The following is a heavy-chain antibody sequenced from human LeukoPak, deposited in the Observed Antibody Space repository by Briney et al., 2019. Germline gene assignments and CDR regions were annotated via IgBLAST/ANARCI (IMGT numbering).Heavy chain of an antibody. V-gene: IGHV1-2*02. J-gene: IGHJ3*02. D-gene: IGHD3-10*01. CDR3: ARGPYHYYGSGSPQDDAFDI. Sequence: GASVKVSCKASGYTFTGYYMHWVRQAPGQGLEWMGWINPNSGGTNYAQKSQGRVTMTRDTSISTAYMELSRLRSDDTAVYYCARGPYHYYGSGSPQDDAFDIWGQGTMVTVSS. CDR2: INPNSGGT. CDR1: GYTFTGYY.